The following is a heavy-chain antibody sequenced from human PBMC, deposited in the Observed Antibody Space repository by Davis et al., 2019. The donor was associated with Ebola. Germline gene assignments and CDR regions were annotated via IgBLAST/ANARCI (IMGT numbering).Heavy chain of an antibody. D-gene: IGHD3-16*01. J-gene: IGHJ4*02. Sequence: ASVKVSCKASGYTFTSYGISWVRQAPGQGLEWMGWISAYNGNTNYAQKFQGRVTMTRDTSTSTVYMELSSLRSEDTAVYYCARVSVGGYYDYSTLDFDYWGQGTLVTVSS. CDR1: GYTFTSYG. CDR3: ARVSVGGYYDYSTLDFDY. V-gene: IGHV1-18*01. CDR2: ISAYNGNT.